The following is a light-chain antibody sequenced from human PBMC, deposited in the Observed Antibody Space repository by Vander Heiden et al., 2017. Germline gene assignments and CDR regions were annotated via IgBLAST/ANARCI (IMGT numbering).Light chain of an antibody. J-gene: IGLJ2*01. CDR1: TLGHQF. V-gene: IGLV3-1*01. CDR3: KSWDTIIAV. CDR2: QDR. Sequence: SFDVTQPPSLSVSPGKTATITCPGDTLGHQFVSWYQQKPGQCPVLVLYQDRQRASGIPDRFSGSKSGNTATLTISGTQAIDEADYYGKSWDTIIAVFGGGTKLTVL.